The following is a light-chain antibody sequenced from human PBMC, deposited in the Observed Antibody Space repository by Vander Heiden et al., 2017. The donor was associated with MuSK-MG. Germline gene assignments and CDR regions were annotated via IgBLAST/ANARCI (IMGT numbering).Light chain of an antibody. CDR2: DNN. Sequence: VSGAPGQRVTISCTGRSSNSGAGFDVHWYQQLPGTAPRLLICDNNNRPSGVPDRFSGSRSGTSASLAITGLQAEDEADYYCQSSDGSLRTWVFGGGTKLTVL. CDR1: SSNSGAGFD. J-gene: IGLJ3*02. V-gene: IGLV1-40*01. CDR3: QSSDGSLRTWV.